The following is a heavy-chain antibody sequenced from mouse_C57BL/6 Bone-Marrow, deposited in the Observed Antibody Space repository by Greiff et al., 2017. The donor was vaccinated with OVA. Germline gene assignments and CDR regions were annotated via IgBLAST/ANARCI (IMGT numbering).Heavy chain of an antibody. CDR2: INPNNGGT. V-gene: IGHV1-22*01. D-gene: IGHD1-1*01. Sequence: VQLQQSGPELVKPGASVKMSCKASGYTFTDYNMHWVKQSHGKSLEWIGYINPNNGGTSYNQKFKGKATLTGNKSSSTAYMELRSLTSEDSAVYYCARGYYYGSGAYWGQGTLVTVSA. CDR3: ARGYYYGSGAY. CDR1: GYTFTDYN. J-gene: IGHJ3*01.